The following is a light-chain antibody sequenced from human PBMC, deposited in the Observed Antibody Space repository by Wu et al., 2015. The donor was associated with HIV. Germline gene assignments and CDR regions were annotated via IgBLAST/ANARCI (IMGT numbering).Light chain of an antibody. J-gene: IGKJ1*01. CDR3: QHRSNWPT. CDR2: GAS. Sequence: EIVLTQSPATLSLSPGRRATLSCRASQSIARDLAWYQQRHGQSPRLLIYGASDRATGIPDRFSGSGSGTDFTLTISSLEPEDFAVYYCQHRSNWPTFGQGTKVEIQ. CDR1: QSIARD. V-gene: IGKV3-11*01.